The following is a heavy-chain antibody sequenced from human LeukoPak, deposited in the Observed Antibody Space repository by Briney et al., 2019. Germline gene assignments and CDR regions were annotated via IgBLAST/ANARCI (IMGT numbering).Heavy chain of an antibody. CDR2: IKQDGSEK. Sequence: GGSLRLSCAASGFTFSSYWMSWVRQAPGKGLEWVANIKQDGSEKYYVDSVKGRFTISRDNAKNSLYLQMNSLRAEDTAVYYCARYLKSGPADTFDIWGQGTMVTVSS. D-gene: IGHD2-8*01. CDR3: ARYLKSGPADTFDI. V-gene: IGHV3-7*01. J-gene: IGHJ3*02. CDR1: GFTFSSYW.